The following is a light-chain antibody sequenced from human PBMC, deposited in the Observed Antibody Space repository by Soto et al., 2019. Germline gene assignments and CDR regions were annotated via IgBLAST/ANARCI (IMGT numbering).Light chain of an antibody. J-gene: IGKJ1*01. CDR2: GAS. CDR3: QQRSNWPPVT. V-gene: IGKV3-15*01. Sequence: EIVMTQSPATLSVSPGERATLSFRASQSVSSNLAWYQQKPVQAPRLLIYGASTRATGIPARFSGSGSGTDFTLTISSLEPEDFAVYYCQQRSNWPPVTFGQGTKVDI. CDR1: QSVSSN.